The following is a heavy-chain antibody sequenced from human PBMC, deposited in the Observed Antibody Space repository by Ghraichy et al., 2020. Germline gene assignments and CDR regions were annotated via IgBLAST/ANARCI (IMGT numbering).Heavy chain of an antibody. J-gene: IGHJ2*01. CDR3: ARVDSLTTVTTSLDL. Sequence: SVKVSCKASGGTFSSYAISWVRQAPGQGLEWMGGIIPIFGTANYAQKFQGRVTITADKSTSTAYMELSSLRSEDTAVYYCARVDSLTTVTTSLDLWGRGTLVTVSS. CDR2: IIPIFGTA. CDR1: GGTFSSYA. V-gene: IGHV1-69*06. D-gene: IGHD4-17*01.